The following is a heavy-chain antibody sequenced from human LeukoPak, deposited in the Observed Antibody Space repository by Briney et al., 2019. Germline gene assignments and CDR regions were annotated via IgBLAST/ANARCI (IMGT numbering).Heavy chain of an antibody. Sequence: PSETLSLTCAVYGGSFSGYYWSWIRQPPGKGLEWIGEINHSGSTNYNPSLKSRVTISVDTSKNQFSLKLSSVTAADTAVYYCARALGRPRDYWGQGTLATVSS. J-gene: IGHJ4*02. D-gene: IGHD7-27*01. V-gene: IGHV4-34*01. CDR3: ARALGRPRDY. CDR1: GGSFSGYY. CDR2: INHSGST.